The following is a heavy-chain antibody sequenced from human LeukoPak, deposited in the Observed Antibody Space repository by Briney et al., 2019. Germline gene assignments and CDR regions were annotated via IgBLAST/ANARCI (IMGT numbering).Heavy chain of an antibody. CDR2: IKQDGSEK. CDR3: ARDTLVRGAHNPLFDY. CDR1: GFTFSSYW. V-gene: IGHV3-7*01. J-gene: IGHJ4*02. D-gene: IGHD3-10*01. Sequence: GGSLRLSCAASGFTFSSYWMSWVRQAPGKGLEWVANIKQDGSEKYYVDSVKGRFTISRDNAKNSLYLQMNSLRAEDTAVYYCARDTLVRGAHNPLFDYWGQGTLVTVSS.